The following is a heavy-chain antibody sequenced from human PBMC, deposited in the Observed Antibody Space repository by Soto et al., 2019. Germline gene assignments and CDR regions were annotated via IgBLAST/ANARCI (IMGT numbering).Heavy chain of an antibody. Sequence: GGSLRLSCAASGFTFSNAWINWVSQAPGKGLEWVCRVKSKNDGGTTDFAAPVKGRFAISRDDSKNMVYLEMNSLQTEDTAIYYCTTDSYITSIIVRFDYWGHGTLVTVSS. CDR1: GFTFSNAW. CDR2: VKSKNDGGTT. V-gene: IGHV3-15*07. CDR3: TTDSYITSIIVRFDY. D-gene: IGHD3-22*01. J-gene: IGHJ4*01.